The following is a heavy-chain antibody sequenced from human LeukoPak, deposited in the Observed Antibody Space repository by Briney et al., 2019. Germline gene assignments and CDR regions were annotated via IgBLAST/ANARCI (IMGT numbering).Heavy chain of an antibody. Sequence: PSETLSLTCAVSGGSISSSNWWSWVRQPPGKGLEWIGEIYHSGSTNYNPSLKSRVTISVDKSKNQFSLKLSSVTAADTAVYYCARNPPPGDYATYYYYYMDVWGKGTTVTVSS. J-gene: IGHJ6*03. CDR3: ARNPPPGDYATYYYYYMDV. D-gene: IGHD4-17*01. V-gene: IGHV4-4*02. CDR1: GGSISSSNW. CDR2: IYHSGST.